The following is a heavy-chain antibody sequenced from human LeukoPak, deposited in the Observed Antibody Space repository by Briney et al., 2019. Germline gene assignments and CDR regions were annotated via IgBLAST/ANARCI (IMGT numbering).Heavy chain of an antibody. CDR3: ARGSVDVVLRYFDWSGDHFDY. D-gene: IGHD3-9*01. V-gene: IGHV1-2*02. J-gene: IGHJ4*02. Sequence: ASVKVSCKASGYTFTGYYMHWVRQAPGQGLEWMGWINPNSGGTNYAQKFQGRVTMTRDTSISTAYMELSRLRSDDTAVYYCARGSVDVVLRYFDWSGDHFDYWGQGTLVTVSS. CDR2: INPNSGGT. CDR1: GYTFTGYY.